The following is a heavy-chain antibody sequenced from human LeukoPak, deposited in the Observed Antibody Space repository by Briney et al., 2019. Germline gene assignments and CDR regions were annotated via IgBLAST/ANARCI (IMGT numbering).Heavy chain of an antibody. CDR1: GGSISTYY. CDR3: ARGYCSGGSCYSLDY. D-gene: IGHD2-15*01. V-gene: IGHV4-59*08. CDR2: IYYSGST. Sequence: PSETLSLTCTVSGGSISTYYWSWIRQPPGKGLEWIGYIYYSGSTNYNPSLKSRVTISVDTSKNQFSLKLSSVTAADTGVHYCARGYCSGGSCYSLDYWGQGTLVTVSS. J-gene: IGHJ4*02.